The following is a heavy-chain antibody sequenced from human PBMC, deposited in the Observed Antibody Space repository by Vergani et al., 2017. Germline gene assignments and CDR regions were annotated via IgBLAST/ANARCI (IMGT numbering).Heavy chain of an antibody. D-gene: IGHD6-19*01. J-gene: IGHJ3*02. CDR1: GFTFIMHA. CDR3: AKVGRSEGAGTFGAFDI. Sequence: EVQLLESGGDLVQPGGSLRLSCAASGFTFIMHAMCWVRQAPGKGLEWVSTLSASDRRTDYADSVKGRFTISRDISKNTLFLHMNSLRPEDTAVYYCAKVGRSEGAGTFGAFDIWGQGTMVTVSS. V-gene: IGHV3-23*01. CDR2: LSASDRRT.